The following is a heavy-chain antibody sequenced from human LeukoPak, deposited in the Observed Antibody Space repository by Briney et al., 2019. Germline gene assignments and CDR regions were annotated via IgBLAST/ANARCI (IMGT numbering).Heavy chain of an antibody. CDR2: ISSSGSII. CDR1: GFTFSSYE. V-gene: IGHV3-48*03. J-gene: IGHJ6*02. D-gene: IGHD3-10*01. CDR3: ARDRVMVRGVIIGYGMDV. Sequence: GGSLRLSCAASGFTFSSYEMNWVRQAPGKGLEWVSYISSSGSIIYYADSVKGRFTISRDNAKNSLYLQMNSLRAEDTAVYYCARDRVMVRGVIIGYGMDVWGQGTTVSVSS.